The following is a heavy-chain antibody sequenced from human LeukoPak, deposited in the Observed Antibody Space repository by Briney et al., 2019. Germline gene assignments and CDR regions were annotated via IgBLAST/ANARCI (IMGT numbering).Heavy chain of an antibody. Sequence: GGSLRLSCAASGFTFSSYAMSWVRQAPGKGLEWVSAISGSGGSTYYADSVKGWFTISRDNSKNTLYLQMNSLRAEDTAVYYCAKDWWGCYDSSGYYVDWGQGTLVTVSS. D-gene: IGHD3-22*01. CDR2: ISGSGGST. J-gene: IGHJ4*02. V-gene: IGHV3-23*01. CDR3: AKDWWGCYDSSGYYVD. CDR1: GFTFSSYA.